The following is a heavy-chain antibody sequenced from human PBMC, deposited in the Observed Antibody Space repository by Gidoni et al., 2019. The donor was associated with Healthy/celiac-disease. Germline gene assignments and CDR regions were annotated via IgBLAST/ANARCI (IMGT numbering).Heavy chain of an antibody. CDR1: GGTFSSYA. D-gene: IGHD1-26*01. J-gene: IGHJ3*02. CDR2: IIPIFGTA. CDR3: ASLKWDAFDI. Sequence: QLQLVQSGAEVQKPGSSSKVSCKASGGTFSSYATRWVRQAPGQGLEWMGGIIPIFGTANYAQKFQGRVTITADKSTSKAYMELSSLRSEDTAVYYGASLKWDAFDIWGQGTMVTVSS. V-gene: IGHV1-69*14.